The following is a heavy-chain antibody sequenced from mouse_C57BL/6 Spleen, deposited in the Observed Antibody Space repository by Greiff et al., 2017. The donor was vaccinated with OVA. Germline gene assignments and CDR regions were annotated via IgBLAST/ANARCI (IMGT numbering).Heavy chain of an antibody. CDR2: ISSGGSYT. CDR3: ARLDNWDDYYAMDY. D-gene: IGHD4-1*01. J-gene: IGHJ4*01. CDR1: GFTFSSYG. V-gene: IGHV5-6*02. Sequence: EVKLVESGGDLVKPGGSLKLSCAASGFTFSSYGMSWVRQTPDKKLEWVATISSGGSYTYSPDSVKGRFTISRDNAKNTLYLQMSSLKSEDTAMYYCARLDNWDDYYAMDYWGQGTSVTVSS.